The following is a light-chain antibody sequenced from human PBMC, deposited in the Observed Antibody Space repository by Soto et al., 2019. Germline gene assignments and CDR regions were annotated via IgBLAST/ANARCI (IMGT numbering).Light chain of an antibody. CDR1: SSDVGAYNY. CDR2: EVS. CDR3: SSYTSGSTGV. V-gene: IGLV2-14*01. Sequence: QSALTQPASVPGSPGQSITISCTGTSSDVGAYNYVSWYQQHPGKAPKLMIYEVSNRPSGVSNRFSGSKSGNTASLTISGLQAEDEGDYYCSSYTSGSTGVFGGGTKVTVL. J-gene: IGLJ3*02.